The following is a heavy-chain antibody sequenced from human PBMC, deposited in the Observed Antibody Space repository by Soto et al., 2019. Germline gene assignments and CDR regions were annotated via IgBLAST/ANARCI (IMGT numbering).Heavy chain of an antibody. V-gene: IGHV3-30*18. CDR2: ISYDGSNK. D-gene: IGHD2-8*01. CDR1: GFTFSSYG. CDR3: AKDQEAYDPYYYYGMDV. J-gene: IGHJ6*02. Sequence: SLRLSCAASGFTFSSYGMHWVRQAPGKGLEWVAVISYDGSNKYYADSVKGRFTISRDNSKNTLYLQMNSLRAEDTAVYYCAKDQEAYDPYYYYGMDVWGQGTTVTVSS.